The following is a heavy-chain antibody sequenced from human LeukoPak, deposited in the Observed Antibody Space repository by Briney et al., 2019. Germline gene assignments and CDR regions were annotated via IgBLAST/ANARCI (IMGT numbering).Heavy chain of an antibody. V-gene: IGHV3-74*01. Sequence: GGSLRPSCATSGFTFSRHWMHWVRQAPGKGLAWVSRISGDGSSTSYADSVKGRFTIYRDNAKNTMYLQMNSLTVEDTAVYYCVRTTYGPEYWGQGTLVTVSS. J-gene: IGHJ4*02. CDR1: GFTFSRHW. CDR3: VRTTYGPEY. D-gene: IGHD1-1*01. CDR2: ISGDGSST.